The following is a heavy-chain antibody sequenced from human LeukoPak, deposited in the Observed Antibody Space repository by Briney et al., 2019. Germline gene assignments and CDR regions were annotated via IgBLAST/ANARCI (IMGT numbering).Heavy chain of an antibody. J-gene: IGHJ4*02. CDR3: AKALSRQLLPFDY. D-gene: IGHD2-2*01. V-gene: IGHV3-23*01. Sequence: GGSLRLSCAASGFTFSSYAMSWVRQAPGKGLEWVSAISGSGGSTYYADSVKGRFTISRDNSKNTLHLQMNSLRAEDTAVYYCAKALSRQLLPFDYWGQGTLVTVSS. CDR1: GFTFSSYA. CDR2: ISGSGGST.